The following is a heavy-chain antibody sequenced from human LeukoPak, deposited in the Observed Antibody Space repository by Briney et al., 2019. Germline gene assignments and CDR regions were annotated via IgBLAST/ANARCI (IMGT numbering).Heavy chain of an antibody. J-gene: IGHJ4*02. CDR2: ISAYNGNT. D-gene: IGHD6-19*01. CDR3: ARDRSIAVAGTFDY. Sequence: EASVKVSCKASGGTFSSYAISWVRQAPGQGLEWMGWISAYNGNTNYAQKLQGRVTMTTDTSTSTAYMELRSLRSDDTAVYYCARDRSIAVAGTFDYWGQGTLVTVSS. CDR1: GGTFSSYA. V-gene: IGHV1-18*01.